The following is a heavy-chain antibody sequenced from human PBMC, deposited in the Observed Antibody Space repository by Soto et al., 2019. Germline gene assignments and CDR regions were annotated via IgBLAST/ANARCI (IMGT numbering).Heavy chain of an antibody. V-gene: IGHV1-18*01. D-gene: IGHD3-16*01. CDR2: IGPYNGNT. CDR1: GYTFSNYG. J-gene: IGHJ4*02. Sequence: QVQLVQSGTEVKKPGASVKVSCQASGYTFSNYGMSWVRQAPGQGLEWMGWIGPYNGNTNYAQKVQDRLTMTTDTSSXTVYMELRSLTSDDTAVYFGARDNRSPAPPFRGDYWGQGTLVTVSS. CDR3: ARDNRSPAPPFRGDY.